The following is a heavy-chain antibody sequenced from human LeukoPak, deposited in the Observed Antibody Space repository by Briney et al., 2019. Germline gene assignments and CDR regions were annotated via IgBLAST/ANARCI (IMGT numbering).Heavy chain of an antibody. J-gene: IGHJ3*02. CDR3: ARTYAFDI. Sequence: GGSLRLSCAASGFTFDDYAMHWVRQAPGKGLEWVSGISWNSGSIGYADSVKGRFTISRDNAKNSLYLQMNSLRAEDTALYYCARTYAFDIWGQGTMVTVSS. CDR1: GFTFDDYA. V-gene: IGHV3-9*01. CDR2: ISWNSGSI.